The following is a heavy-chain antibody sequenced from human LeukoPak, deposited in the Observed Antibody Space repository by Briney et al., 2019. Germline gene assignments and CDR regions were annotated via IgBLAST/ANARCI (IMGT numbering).Heavy chain of an antibody. D-gene: IGHD4-17*01. Sequence: SETLSLTCTVSGGPISNYNWSWLRQIPGKGLEWIGNIYYSGTTNYNPSLKSRVTISVDTSKNQISQKLSSVTAADTAGYYCAEDVTGDYDYWGQGTLVTVSS. V-gene: IGHV4-59*01. CDR1: GGPISNYN. CDR3: AEDVTGDYDY. J-gene: IGHJ4*02. CDR2: IYYSGTT.